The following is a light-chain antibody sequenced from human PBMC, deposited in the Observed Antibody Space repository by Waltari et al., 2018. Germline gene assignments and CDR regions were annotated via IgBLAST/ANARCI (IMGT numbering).Light chain of an antibody. CDR1: SSDIGAYNF. Sequence: QSALTQPASVSGSPGQSITISCTGTSSDIGAYNFVSWYQKHPGKAPKVMMYDVNKRPSGCASRFAGSKPGNAASLTITGLQAEDEADYYCSSYTTGSTRYVFGSGTKVTVL. CDR2: DVN. CDR3: SSYTTGSTRYV. J-gene: IGLJ1*01. V-gene: IGLV2-14*03.